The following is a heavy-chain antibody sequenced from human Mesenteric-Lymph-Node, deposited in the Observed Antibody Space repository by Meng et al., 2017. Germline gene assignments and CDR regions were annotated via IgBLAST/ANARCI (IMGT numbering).Heavy chain of an antibody. CDR3: AGDRRGVATVDY. V-gene: IGHV4-30-4*01. CDR1: GGSISSGDYY. D-gene: IGHD5-12*01. CDR2: IYSSGST. Sequence: QVQLQESGPGLVTPSQPLSLTFTVSGGSISSGDYYWSWIRQPPGKGLEWIGYIYSSGSTYYNPSLKSRITISVGTSKNQFSLRLTSVTAADTAVYYCAGDRRGVATVDYWGQGTLVTVSS. J-gene: IGHJ4*02.